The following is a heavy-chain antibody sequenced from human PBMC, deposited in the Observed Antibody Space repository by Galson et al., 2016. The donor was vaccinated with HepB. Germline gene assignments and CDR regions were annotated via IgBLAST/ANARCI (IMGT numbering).Heavy chain of an antibody. D-gene: IGHD2-15*01. CDR2: IRSKTDGGTT. Sequence: SLRLSCAASGFTFSYAWMSWVRQAPGKGLEWVGRIRSKTDGGTTEYAAPGTGRFTISRDDSENMLYLQMNSLKTEDTAVYYCTTEKLGFCSGGSCYLGYWGQGTLVTVSS. CDR1: GFTFSYAW. J-gene: IGHJ4*02. V-gene: IGHV3-15*01. CDR3: TTEKLGFCSGGSCYLGY.